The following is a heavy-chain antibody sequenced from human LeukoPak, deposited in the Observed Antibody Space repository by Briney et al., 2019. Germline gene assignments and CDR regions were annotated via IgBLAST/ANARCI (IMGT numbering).Heavy chain of an antibody. Sequence: GRSLRLSCAASGFTFSSCAMHWVRQAPGKGLEWVAVISYDGSNKYYADSVKGRFTISRDNSKNTLYLQMNSLRAEDTAVYYCARVPTLAGDSSGYYYYYGMDVWGQGTTVTVSS. CDR1: GFTFSSCA. CDR3: ARVPTLAGDSSGYYYYYGMDV. J-gene: IGHJ6*02. CDR2: ISYDGSNK. D-gene: IGHD3-22*01. V-gene: IGHV3-30-3*01.